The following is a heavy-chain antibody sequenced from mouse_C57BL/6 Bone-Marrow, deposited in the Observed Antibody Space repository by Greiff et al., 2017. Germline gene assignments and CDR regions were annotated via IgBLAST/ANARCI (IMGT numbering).Heavy chain of an antibody. J-gene: IGHJ2*01. Sequence: EVQLQESVAELVRPGASVKLSCTASGFNIKNTYMHWVKQRPEQGLEWIGRIDPANGNTKYAPKFQGKATITADTSSNTAYLQLSSLTSEDTAIYYGSRDSNYGNYFDYWGQGTTLTVSS. CDR2: IDPANGNT. CDR1: GFNIKNTY. D-gene: IGHD2-5*01. V-gene: IGHV14-3*01. CDR3: SRDSNYGNYFDY.